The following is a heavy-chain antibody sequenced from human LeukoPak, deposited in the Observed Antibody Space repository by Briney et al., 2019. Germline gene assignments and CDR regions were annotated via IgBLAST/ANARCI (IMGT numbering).Heavy chain of an antibody. J-gene: IGHJ4*02. CDR1: GYTFTGYY. Sequence: ASVKVSCKASGYTFTGYYIHWVRQAPGQGLGLEWMGWISAYNGNTNYAQKLQGRVTMTTDTSTSTAYMELRSLRSDDTAVYYCARDPYSSGWPPKPRFDYWGQGTLVTVSS. CDR2: ISAYNGNT. CDR3: ARDPYSSGWPPKPRFDY. V-gene: IGHV1-18*04. D-gene: IGHD6-19*01.